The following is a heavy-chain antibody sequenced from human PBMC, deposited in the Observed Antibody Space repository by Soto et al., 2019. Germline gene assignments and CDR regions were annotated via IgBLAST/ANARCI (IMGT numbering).Heavy chain of an antibody. CDR3: ARGRYYSMDV. CDR2: IPGEGRTI. D-gene: IGHD3-10*01. V-gene: IGHV3-74*01. J-gene: IGHJ6*02. CDR1: GYAFSGHW. Sequence: EVQLVESGGGLVQSGGSLRLSCVASGYAFSGHWVHWVRQVPGKGLVWVSGIPGEGRTITYADSVKGRFTISRDNAENTLFLQMNSLRAEDTAVYYCARGRYYSMDVWGQGTTVTVSS.